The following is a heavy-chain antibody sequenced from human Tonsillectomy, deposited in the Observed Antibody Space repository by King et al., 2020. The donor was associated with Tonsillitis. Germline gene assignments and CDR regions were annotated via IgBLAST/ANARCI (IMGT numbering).Heavy chain of an antibody. D-gene: IGHD6-13*01. CDR3: ARFGQQEGYWYFDL. V-gene: IGHV3-48*01. CDR2: ISSSSSTI. CDR1: GFTFSSYS. Sequence: VQLVESGGGLVQPGGSLRLSCAASGFTFSSYSMNWVRQAPGKGLELFSYISSSSSTIYYADSVKGRFTISRDNAKNSLYLQMNGLRAEDTAVYYCARFGQQEGYWYFDLWGRGTLVTVSS. J-gene: IGHJ2*01.